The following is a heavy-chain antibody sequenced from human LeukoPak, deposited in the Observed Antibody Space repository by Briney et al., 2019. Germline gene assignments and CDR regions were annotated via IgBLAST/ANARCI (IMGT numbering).Heavy chain of an antibody. D-gene: IGHD6-6*01. CDR3: ARAHYSSSSVFEQTPNYYYYYGMDV. CDR2: INHSGST. CDR1: GGSISSGGYY. J-gene: IGHJ6*02. V-gene: IGHV4-39*07. Sequence: SETLSLTCTVSGGSISSGGYYWSWIRQPPGEGLEWIGEINHSGSTNYNPSLKSRVTISVDTSKNQFSLKLSSVTAADTAVYYCARAHYSSSSVFEQTPNYYYYYGMDVWGQGTTVTVSS.